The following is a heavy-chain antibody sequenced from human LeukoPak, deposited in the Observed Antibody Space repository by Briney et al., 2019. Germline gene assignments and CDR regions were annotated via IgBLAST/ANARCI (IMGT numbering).Heavy chain of an antibody. J-gene: IGHJ5*02. CDR2: INPSGGST. Sequence: ASVKVSCKASGYTFTSYYMHWVRQAPGQGLEWMGIINPSGGSTSYAQKFQGRVTMTRDTSTSTVYMELGSLRSEDTAVYYCARVGNQLWATNWFDPWGQGTLVTVSS. CDR3: ARVGNQLWATNWFDP. V-gene: IGHV1-46*01. CDR1: GYTFTSYY. D-gene: IGHD5-18*01.